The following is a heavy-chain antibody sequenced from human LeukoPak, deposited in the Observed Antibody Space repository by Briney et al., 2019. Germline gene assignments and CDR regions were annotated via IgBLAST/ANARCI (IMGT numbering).Heavy chain of an antibody. CDR3: AFTTYYYYYHGMDV. J-gene: IGHJ6*02. CDR1: GFTVSSRC. CDR2: IYSTESI. D-gene: IGHD3-3*01. Sequence: GGSLRLSCAASGFTVSSRCMSWVRQAPGKGLEWVSAIYSTESIYYADSVRGRFTISRDSSKNTLYLHMDSLGADDTAVYYCAFTTYYYYYHGMDVWGQGTSVTVSS. V-gene: IGHV3-53*01.